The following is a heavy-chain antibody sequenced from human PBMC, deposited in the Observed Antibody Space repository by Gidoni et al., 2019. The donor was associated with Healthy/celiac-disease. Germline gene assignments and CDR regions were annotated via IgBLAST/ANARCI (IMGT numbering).Heavy chain of an antibody. V-gene: IGHV3-23*01. J-gene: IGHJ6*02. CDR1: GFTFSSYA. Sequence: EVQLLESGGGLVQPGGSLRLSCAASGFTFSSYAMSWVRQAPGKGLEWVSAISGSGGSTYYADSVKGRFTISRDNSKNTLYLQMNSLRAEDTAVYYCAKERLRTWIQLGDGMDVWGQGTTVTVSS. D-gene: IGHD5-18*01. CDR3: AKERLRTWIQLGDGMDV. CDR2: ISGSGGST.